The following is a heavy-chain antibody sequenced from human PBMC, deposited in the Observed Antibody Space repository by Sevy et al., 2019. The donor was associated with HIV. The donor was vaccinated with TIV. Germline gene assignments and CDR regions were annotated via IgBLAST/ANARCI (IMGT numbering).Heavy chain of an antibody. D-gene: IGHD5-12*01. Sequence: GGSLRLSCAASGFSFSRFWMHWVRQAPGKGLVWVSRINSDEASTSYADSVKGRFTTSRDNARHTLFLQMNSLTVEDTAVYYCARRDGYTRRAFDMWGQGTMVTVSS. CDR3: ARRDGYTRRAFDM. J-gene: IGHJ3*02. V-gene: IGHV3-74*01. CDR1: GFSFSRFW. CDR2: INSDEAST.